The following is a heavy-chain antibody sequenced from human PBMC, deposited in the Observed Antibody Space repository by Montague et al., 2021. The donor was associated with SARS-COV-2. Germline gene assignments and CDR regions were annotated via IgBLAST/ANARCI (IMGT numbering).Heavy chain of an antibody. CDR1: GGSISSSSYY. D-gene: IGHD3-3*01. J-gene: IGHJ4*02. Sequence: SETLSLTCTVSGGSISSSSYYWGWIRQPPRKGLEWIGSIYYSGSTYYNPSLKSRVTISVDTSKNQFSLKLSSVTAADTAVYYCARSPRHYDFWSGYLPGHFDYWGQGTLVTVSS. V-gene: IGHV4-39*01. CDR2: IYYSGST. CDR3: ARSPRHYDFWSGYLPGHFDY.